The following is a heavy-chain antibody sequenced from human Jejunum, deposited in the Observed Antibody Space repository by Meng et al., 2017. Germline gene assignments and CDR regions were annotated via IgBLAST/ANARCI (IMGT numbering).Heavy chain of an antibody. J-gene: IGHJ4*02. CDR3: AMGYCSD. CDR1: GFSFSTSW. V-gene: IGHV3-7*01. D-gene: IGHD2-15*01. Sequence: GGSLRLSCAASGFSFSTSWMTWVRQTPGKGLEWVANMNPDGSGKYHVDSVRGRFSISRDNAKNTLFLQMNSLRAEDTAVYFCAMGYCSDWGQGTLVTVSS. CDR2: MNPDGSGK.